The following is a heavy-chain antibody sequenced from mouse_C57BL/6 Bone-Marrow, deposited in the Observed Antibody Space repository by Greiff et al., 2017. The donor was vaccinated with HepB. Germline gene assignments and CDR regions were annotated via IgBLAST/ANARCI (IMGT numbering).Heavy chain of an antibody. CDR1: GYTFTDYY. J-gene: IGHJ3*01. V-gene: IGHV1-26*01. Sequence: EVQLQQSGPELVKPGASVKISCKASGYTFTDYYMNWVKQSHGKSLEWIGDINPNNGGTSYNQKFKGKATLTVDKSSSTAYMELRSLTSEDSAVYYCAREETDYYGSSRAYWGQGTLVTVSA. D-gene: IGHD1-1*01. CDR2: INPNNGGT. CDR3: AREETDYYGSSRAY.